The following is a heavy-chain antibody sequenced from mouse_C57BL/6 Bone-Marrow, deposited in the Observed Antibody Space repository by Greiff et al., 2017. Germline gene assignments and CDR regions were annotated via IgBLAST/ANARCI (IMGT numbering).Heavy chain of an antibody. CDR2: IDPENGDT. CDR1: GFNIKDDY. Sequence: VQLQQSGAELVRPGASVKLSCTASGFNIKDDYMHWVKQRPEQGLEWIGWIDPENGDTEYASKFQGKATITADTSSNTAYLQLSSLTSEDTAVYYCTTFYGNYEFAYWGQGTRVTVSA. J-gene: IGHJ3*01. D-gene: IGHD2-1*01. V-gene: IGHV14-4*01. CDR3: TTFYGNYEFAY.